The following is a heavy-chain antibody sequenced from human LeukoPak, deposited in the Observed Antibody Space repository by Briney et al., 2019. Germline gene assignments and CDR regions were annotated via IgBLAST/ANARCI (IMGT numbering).Heavy chain of an antibody. CDR3: AREGYSYGKGAFDI. Sequence: SETLSLTCTVSGGSISSYYWSWIRQPPGKGLEWIGYFYYSGSTNYNPSLKSRVTISVDTSKNQFSLKLSSVTAADTAVYYCAREGYSYGKGAFDIWGQGTMVTVSS. CDR1: GGSISSYY. J-gene: IGHJ3*02. V-gene: IGHV4-59*12. CDR2: FYYSGST. D-gene: IGHD5-18*01.